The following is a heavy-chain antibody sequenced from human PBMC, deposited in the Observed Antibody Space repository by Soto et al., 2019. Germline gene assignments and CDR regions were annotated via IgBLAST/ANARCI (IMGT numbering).Heavy chain of an antibody. V-gene: IGHV4-34*01. CDR1: RGSFNGYY. J-gene: IGHJ6*02. D-gene: IGHD2-21*01. CDR3: ARGFYSPPHTDYYYGMDV. Sequence: PSETLSLTCAVYRGSFNGYYWSWIRQPPGKGLEWIGEVNQSGSTNYNPSLRSRVTFSVDASKKQFSLELSSVTAADTAVYYCARGFYSPPHTDYYYGMDVWGQGTTVTVSS. CDR2: VNQSGST.